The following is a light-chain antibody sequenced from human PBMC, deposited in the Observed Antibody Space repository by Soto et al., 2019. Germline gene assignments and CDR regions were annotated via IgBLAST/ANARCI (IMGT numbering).Light chain of an antibody. J-gene: IGKJ2*01. CDR1: QSISSW. CDR3: QQYNSYLYT. V-gene: IGKV1-5*01. CDR2: DAS. Sequence: DIQMTQSPSTLSASVGDRVTITCRDSQSISSWLAWYQQKPGKAPKLLIYDASSLESGVPSRFSGSGSGTEFSLTISRLQPDDFATYYCQQYNSYLYTFGQGTKLEIK.